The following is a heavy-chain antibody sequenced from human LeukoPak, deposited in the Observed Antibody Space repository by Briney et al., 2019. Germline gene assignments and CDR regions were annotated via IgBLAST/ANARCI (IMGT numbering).Heavy chain of an antibody. CDR2: VSPYSGAT. D-gene: IGHD5-24*01. V-gene: IGHV1-2*02. CDR3: ARELTNGDGYNLPHY. CDR1: VYTYTDYS. J-gene: IGHJ4*02. Sequence: ASVKVSCRASVYTYTDYSLHWVRQAPGQGLEWMGWVSPYSGATKYAQKFQVRAIMTTDTSISAVSMDLTRLTSDDTAVYYCARELTNGDGYNLPHYWGQGTLVTVSS.